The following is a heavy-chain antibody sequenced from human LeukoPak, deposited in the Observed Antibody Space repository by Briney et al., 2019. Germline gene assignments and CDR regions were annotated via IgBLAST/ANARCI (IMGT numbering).Heavy chain of an antibody. Sequence: GGSLRLSCAASGFTFSSYEMNWVRQAPGKGLEWVSYISSSGSTIYYADSVKGRFTISRDNAKNSLYLQMNSLRAEDTAVYYCAKWRGVFGVVRRFMDVWGKGTTVTVSS. CDR1: GFTFSSYE. D-gene: IGHD3-3*01. CDR2: ISSSGSTI. J-gene: IGHJ6*03. CDR3: AKWRGVFGVVRRFMDV. V-gene: IGHV3-48*03.